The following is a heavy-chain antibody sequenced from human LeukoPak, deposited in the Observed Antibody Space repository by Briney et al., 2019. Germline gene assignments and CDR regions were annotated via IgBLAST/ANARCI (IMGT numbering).Heavy chain of an antibody. J-gene: IGHJ4*02. D-gene: IGHD2-21*01. Sequence: VGSLRLSCAASGFTFSSYWMHWVRQAPGKGLVWVSRINNDGSSTSYADSVKGRFTISRDNAKNTLYLQINSLRAEDTAVYYCARDDSRGFAYWGQGTLVTVSS. CDR3: ARDDSRGFAY. CDR2: INNDGSST. CDR1: GFTFSSYW. V-gene: IGHV3-74*01.